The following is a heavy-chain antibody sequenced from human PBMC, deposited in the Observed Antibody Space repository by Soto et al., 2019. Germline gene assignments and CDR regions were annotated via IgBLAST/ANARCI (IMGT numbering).Heavy chain of an antibody. Sequence: AGGSLRLSCAASGFTFSDHYMDWVRQAPGKGLEWVGRTRNKANSYTTEYAASVKGRFTISRDDSKNSLYLQMNSLKTEDTAVYYCAVVPAAIGAFDIWGQGTMVTVSS. V-gene: IGHV3-72*01. J-gene: IGHJ3*02. CDR2: TRNKANSYTT. D-gene: IGHD2-2*02. CDR3: AVVPAAIGAFDI. CDR1: GFTFSDHY.